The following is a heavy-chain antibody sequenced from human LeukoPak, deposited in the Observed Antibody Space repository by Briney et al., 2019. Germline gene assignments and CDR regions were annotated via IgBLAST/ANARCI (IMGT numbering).Heavy chain of an antibody. CDR2: INPNSGGT. V-gene: IGHV1-2*02. J-gene: IGHJ3*02. CDR3: ARVVDGYNYGAFDI. Sequence: ASVKVSCKASGYTFTDYYIHWVRQAPGQGLEWMGWINPNSGGTKYARRFQGRVTMTRDASISTAYTELSSLRSDDTAVYYCARVVDGYNYGAFDIWGQGTVVTVSP. D-gene: IGHD5-24*01. CDR1: GYTFTDYY.